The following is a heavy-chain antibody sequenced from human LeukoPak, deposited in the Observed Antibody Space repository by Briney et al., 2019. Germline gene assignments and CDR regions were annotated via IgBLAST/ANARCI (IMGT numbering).Heavy chain of an antibody. Sequence: GESLKISCKGSGYTFASYWIAWVRQMPGQGLEWMGIINAGDSDTKYSPSFQGPVTISADKSISTAYLQWSSLKASDTAMYYCGRLLDYYGGMDVWGQGTTVTVSS. CDR2: INAGDSDT. D-gene: IGHD3-10*01. V-gene: IGHV5-51*01. CDR3: GRLLDYYGGMDV. CDR1: GYTFASYW. J-gene: IGHJ6*02.